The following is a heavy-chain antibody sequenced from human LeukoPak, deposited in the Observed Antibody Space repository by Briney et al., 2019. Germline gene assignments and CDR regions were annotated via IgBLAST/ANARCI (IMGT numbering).Heavy chain of an antibody. Sequence: PSETLSLTCTVSGGSISSYYWSWIRQPPGKGLEWIGSIYYSGSTYYNPSLKSRVTISVDTSKNQFSLKLSSVTAADTAVYYCARDYGASYYYYMDVWGKGTTVTVSS. CDR3: ARDYGASYYYYMDV. V-gene: IGHV4-39*07. J-gene: IGHJ6*03. CDR2: IYYSGST. CDR1: GGSISSYY. D-gene: IGHD4-17*01.